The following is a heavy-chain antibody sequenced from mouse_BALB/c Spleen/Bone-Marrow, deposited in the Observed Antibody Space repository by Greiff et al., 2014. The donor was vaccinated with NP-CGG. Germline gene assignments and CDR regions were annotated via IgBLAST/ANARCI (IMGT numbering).Heavy chain of an antibody. CDR3: AKGGIYLMDY. CDR2: MSYDGSN. CDR1: GYSITSGYY. V-gene: IGHV3-6*02. J-gene: IGHJ4*01. D-gene: IGHD5-5*01. Sequence: DVKLVESGPGLVKPSQSLSLTCSVTGYSITSGYYWNWIRQFPGNKLEWMGYMSYDGSNNYNPSLKNRISITRDTSKNQFFLKLNSVTTEDTATYYCAKGGIYLMDYWGQGTSVTVSS.